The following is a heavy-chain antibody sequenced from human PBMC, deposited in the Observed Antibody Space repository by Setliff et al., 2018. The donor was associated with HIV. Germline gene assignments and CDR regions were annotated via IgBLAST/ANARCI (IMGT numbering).Heavy chain of an antibody. V-gene: IGHV3-7*01. CDR1: GFPFNKYW. D-gene: IGHD1-1*01. J-gene: IGHJ4*02. CDR2: IKQDGGER. Sequence: PGGSLRLSCAGSGFPFNKYWMTWVRQAPGKGLEWVANIKQDGGERYYVDSVKGRFTITRDNAKKFVYLEMSSLTVEDSAVYYCARDYPGATYWGQGTLVTVSS. CDR3: ARDYPGATY.